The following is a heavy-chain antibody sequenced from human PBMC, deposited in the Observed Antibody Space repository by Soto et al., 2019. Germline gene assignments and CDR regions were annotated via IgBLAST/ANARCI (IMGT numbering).Heavy chain of an antibody. J-gene: IGHJ3*02. CDR3: AREYNSRDGGFDM. CDR1: GFTFKNYY. D-gene: IGHD6-13*01. Sequence: PGGSLRLSCAASGFTFKNYYMNWVRQAPGKGLEWVANDGKNKYYADSVKGRFTISRDNAKNSVYLEMHSLRAEDTAVYYCAREYNSRDGGFDMWGQGTMVTVSS. V-gene: IGHV3-7*01. CDR2: DGKNK.